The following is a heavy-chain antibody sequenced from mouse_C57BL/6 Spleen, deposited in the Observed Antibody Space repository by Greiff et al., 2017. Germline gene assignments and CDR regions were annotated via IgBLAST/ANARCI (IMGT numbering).Heavy chain of an antibody. CDR3: ARVPTYCSNYSWFAY. Sequence: QVQLQQSGAELVKPGASVKISCKASGYAFSSYWMNWVKQRPGKGLEWIGQIYPGDGDTNYNGKFKGKATLTADKSSSTAYMQLSSLSSEDAAVSFCARVPTYCSNYSWFAYWGQGTLVTVSA. D-gene: IGHD2-5*01. CDR1: GYAFSSYW. V-gene: IGHV1-80*01. CDR2: IYPGDGDT. J-gene: IGHJ3*01.